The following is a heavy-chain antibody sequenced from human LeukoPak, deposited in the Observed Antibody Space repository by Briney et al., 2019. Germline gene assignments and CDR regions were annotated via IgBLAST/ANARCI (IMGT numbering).Heavy chain of an antibody. CDR3: ARVGVRGVIILGRRYYFDY. D-gene: IGHD3-10*01. Sequence: ASLKVSCKASGYTFTGYYMHWVRQAPGQGLEWMGWINPNSGGTNYTPQFQGRDTMTKDTSISTAYMELSRLRSDDTAVYYCARVGVRGVIILGRRYYFDYWGQGSLVTVSS. V-gene: IGHV1-2*02. J-gene: IGHJ4*02. CDR2: INPNSGGT. CDR1: GYTFTGYY.